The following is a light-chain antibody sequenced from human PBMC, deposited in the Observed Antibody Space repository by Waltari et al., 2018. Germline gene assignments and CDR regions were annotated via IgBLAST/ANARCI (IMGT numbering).Light chain of an antibody. CDR2: DVN. CDR3: SSYTTTSTYV. J-gene: IGLJ1*01. V-gene: IGLV2-14*03. Sequence: QSALTQPASVSGSPGQSITISCTGTSSDIGRYYYVSWYQHHPGKAPKLMIFDVNERPSGVSNRFSGSKSGNAASLTISGLQAEDEAHYYRSSYTTTSTYVFGTGTKVTVL. CDR1: SSDIGRYYY.